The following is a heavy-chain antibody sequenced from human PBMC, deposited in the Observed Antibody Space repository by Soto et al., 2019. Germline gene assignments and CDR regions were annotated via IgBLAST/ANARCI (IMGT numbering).Heavy chain of an antibody. CDR2: IYYSGST. Sequence: SETLSLTCTVSGGSISSYYWSWIRQPPGKGLEWIGYIYYSGSTNYNPSLKSRVTISVDTSKNQFSLKLSSVTAADTAVYYCARGEYSSSWRGYYYYGMDVWGQGTTVTVSS. D-gene: IGHD6-13*01. J-gene: IGHJ6*02. CDR1: GGSISSYY. V-gene: IGHV4-59*01. CDR3: ARGEYSSSWRGYYYYGMDV.